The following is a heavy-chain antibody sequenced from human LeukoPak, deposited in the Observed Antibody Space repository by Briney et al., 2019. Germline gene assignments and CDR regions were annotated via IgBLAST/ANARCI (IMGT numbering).Heavy chain of an antibody. CDR2: IIPIFGTA. D-gene: IGHD6-13*01. V-gene: IGHV1-69*01. J-gene: IGHJ6*03. CDR3: ARVEEQLAGNYYYYYMDV. CDR1: GGTFSSYA. Sequence: SVKVSCKASGGTFSSYAIGWVRQAPGQGLEWMGGIIPIFGTANYAQKFQGRVTITADESTSTAYMELSSLRSEDTAVYYCARVEEQLAGNYYYYYMDVWGKGTTVTVSS.